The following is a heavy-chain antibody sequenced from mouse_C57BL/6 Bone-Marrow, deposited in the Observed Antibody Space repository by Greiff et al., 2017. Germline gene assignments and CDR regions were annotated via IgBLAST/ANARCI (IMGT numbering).Heavy chain of an antibody. V-gene: IGHV1-69*01. CDR3: SEDSAVYYCARDGLSY. CDR1: YTFSRRVH. CDR2: GQGLEWIG. J-gene: IGHJ4*01. D-gene: IGHD1-1*02. Sequence: HVQLQPSWPELARPWASVKISCQAFYTFSRRVHFAIRDTNYWMQWVKQRPGQGLEWIGEIDPSDSYTNYNQKFKGKSTLTVDKSSSTAYMQLSSLTSEDSAVYYCARDGLSYWGQGTSVTVSS.